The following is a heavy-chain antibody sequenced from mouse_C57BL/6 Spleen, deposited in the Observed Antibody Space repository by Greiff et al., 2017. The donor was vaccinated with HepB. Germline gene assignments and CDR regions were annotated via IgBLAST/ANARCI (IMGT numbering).Heavy chain of an antibody. CDR2: ISDGGSYT. D-gene: IGHD1-1*01. Sequence: EVKLMESGGGLVKPGGSLKLSCAASGFTFSSYAMSWVRQTPEKRLEWVANISDGGSYTYYPDNVKGRFTISRDNAKNNLYLQMSHLKSEDTAMYYCARDYYGSSYYAMDYWGQGTSVTVAS. CDR3: ARDYYGSSYYAMDY. CDR1: GFTFSSYA. J-gene: IGHJ4*01. V-gene: IGHV5-4*01.